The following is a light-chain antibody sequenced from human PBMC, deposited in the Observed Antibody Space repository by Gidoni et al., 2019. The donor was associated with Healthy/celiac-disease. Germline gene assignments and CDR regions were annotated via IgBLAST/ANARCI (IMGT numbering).Light chain of an antibody. Sequence: QSALNQPPSVSGSPGQSVTISCTGTSSDVGSYNRVSWYQQPPGTAPKLMIYEVSNRPSGVPDRFSGSKSGNTASLTISGLQAEDEADYYCSSYTSSSTLGFGGGTKLTVL. CDR1: SSDVGSYNR. V-gene: IGLV2-18*02. CDR3: SSYTSSSTLG. J-gene: IGLJ3*02. CDR2: EVS.